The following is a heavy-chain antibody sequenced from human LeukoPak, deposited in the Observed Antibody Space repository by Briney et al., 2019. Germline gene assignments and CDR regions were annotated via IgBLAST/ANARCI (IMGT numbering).Heavy chain of an antibody. CDR1: GFTFSSYG. V-gene: IGHV3-30*18. CDR3: AKAISGSNAVADY. Sequence: PGRSLRLSCAASGFTFSSYGMHWVRQAPGKGLEWVAVISYDGSNKYYADSVKGRFTISRDNSKNTLYLQMNSLRAEDTAVYYCAKAISGSNAVADYWGQGTLVTVSS. D-gene: IGHD1-26*01. CDR2: ISYDGSNK. J-gene: IGHJ4*02.